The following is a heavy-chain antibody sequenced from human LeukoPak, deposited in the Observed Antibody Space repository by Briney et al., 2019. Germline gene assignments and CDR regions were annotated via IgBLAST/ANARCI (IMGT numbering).Heavy chain of an antibody. CDR1: GFIFSGSS. J-gene: IGHJ4*02. V-gene: IGHV3-30*02. CDR3: AKEQYPGYFDY. Sequence: PGGSLRLSCAASGFIFSGSSMHWVRQAPGKGLEWVSSVRFDATNKYYADSVKGRFTISRDNSNNTLYLQLNNVRTEDTATYFCAKEQYPGYFDYWGQGTLVTVSS. D-gene: IGHD1-14*01. CDR2: VRFDATNK.